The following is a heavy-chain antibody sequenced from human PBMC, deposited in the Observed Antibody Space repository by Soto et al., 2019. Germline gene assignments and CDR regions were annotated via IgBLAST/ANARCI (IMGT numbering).Heavy chain of an antibody. CDR2: ISAYNGNT. V-gene: IGHV1-18*01. Sequence: EASVKVSCKASGYTFTSYGISWVRQAPGQGLEWMGWISAYNGNTNYAQKLQGRVTMTTDTSTSTAYMELRSLRSDDTAVYYCAREADPTYYYGSGRYGMDVWGQGTTVTVSS. J-gene: IGHJ6*02. CDR1: GYTFTSYG. D-gene: IGHD3-10*01. CDR3: AREADPTYYYGSGRYGMDV.